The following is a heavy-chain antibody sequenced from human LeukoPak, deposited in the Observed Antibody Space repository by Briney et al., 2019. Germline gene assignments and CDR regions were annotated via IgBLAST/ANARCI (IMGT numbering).Heavy chain of an antibody. CDR1: GFTVSSNY. D-gene: IGHD1-26*01. Sequence: GGSLRLSCTASGFTVSSNYMSWVRQAPGKGLEWVSVIRSDGSTNHADSVKGRFTISRDNSRNTLYLQMNNLRAEDTAMYYCAREMYSGMYNDAFDIWGQGTKVTVSS. CDR2: IRSDGST. J-gene: IGHJ3*02. CDR3: AREMYSGMYNDAFDI. V-gene: IGHV3-53*01.